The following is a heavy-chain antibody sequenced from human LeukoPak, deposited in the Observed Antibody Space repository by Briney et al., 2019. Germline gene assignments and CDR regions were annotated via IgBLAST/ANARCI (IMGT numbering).Heavy chain of an antibody. CDR2: INHSGST. V-gene: IGHV4-34*01. CDR3: ARKGRLPLFR. Sequence: SETLSLTCAVYGGSFSGYYWSWIRQPPGKGLEWIGEINHSGSTNYNPSLKSRVTISVDTSKNQFSLKLSSVTAADTAVHYCARKGRLPLFRWGQGTLVTVSS. CDR1: GGSFSGYY. J-gene: IGHJ4*02. D-gene: IGHD3-10*01.